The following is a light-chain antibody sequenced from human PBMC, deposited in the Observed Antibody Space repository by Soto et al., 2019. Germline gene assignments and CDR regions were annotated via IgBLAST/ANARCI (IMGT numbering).Light chain of an antibody. CDR1: QSVSSN. V-gene: IGKV3-15*01. CDR3: QQYKDWWT. Sequence: IVMTQSPATLSVSPGERATHSCRASQSVSSNLAWYQQKPGQAPRLLIYGASSRATGIPARFSGSGSGTEFTLTISSLQSEDFAVYFCQQYKDWWTFGQGTKVEI. CDR2: GAS. J-gene: IGKJ1*01.